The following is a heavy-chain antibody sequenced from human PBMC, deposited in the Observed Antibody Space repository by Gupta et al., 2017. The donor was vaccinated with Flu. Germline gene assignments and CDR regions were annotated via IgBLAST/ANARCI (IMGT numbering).Heavy chain of an antibody. V-gene: IGHV3-13*01. D-gene: IGHD1-7*01. CDR3: ARAHLTGTGTNWYFDL. Sequence: EVQLVESGGGLVQPGGSLRLSCAASGFTFNSYDLHWVRQATGKGLEWISAIGTAGDTYYSGSVKGRFTISRENAKNSLYLQMNSLRAGDTAVYYCARAHLTGTGTNWYFDLWGRGTLVTVSS. J-gene: IGHJ2*01. CDR2: IGTAGDT. CDR1: GFTFNSYD.